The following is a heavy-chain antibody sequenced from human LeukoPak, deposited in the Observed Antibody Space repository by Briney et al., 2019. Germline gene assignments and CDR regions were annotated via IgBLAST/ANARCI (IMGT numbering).Heavy chain of an antibody. D-gene: IGHD3-10*01. CDR2: INPNSGGT. J-gene: IGHJ6*02. CDR3: ASIYYGSGSYNYYYGMDV. Sequence: GASVKVSCKASGYAFTDFYIHWVRQAPGQGLEWMGWINPNSGGTTYAQKFQGRVTMTTDTSISTAYMELSRPRSDDTAVYYCASIYYGSGSYNYYYGMDVWGQGTTVTVSS. CDR1: GYAFTDFY. V-gene: IGHV1-2*02.